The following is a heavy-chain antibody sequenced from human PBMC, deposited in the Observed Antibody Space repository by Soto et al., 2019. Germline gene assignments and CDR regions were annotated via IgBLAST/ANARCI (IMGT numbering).Heavy chain of an antibody. CDR2: ISIYNDNT. V-gene: IGHV1-18*04. CDR3: ARETYYFGSGTYDDGMDV. D-gene: IGHD3-10*01. J-gene: IGHJ6*02. Sequence: GASVKVSCKXSGFTFTSYGISWVRQAPGQGLEWMAWISIYNDNTKYAQKFQGRITMTTDTSTSTAYMELRSLRSDDTAVYYCARETYYFGSGTYDDGMDVWGQGTTVTVS. CDR1: GFTFTSYG.